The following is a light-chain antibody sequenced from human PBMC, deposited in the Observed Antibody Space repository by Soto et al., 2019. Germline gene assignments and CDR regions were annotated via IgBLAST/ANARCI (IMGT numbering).Light chain of an antibody. CDR2: DVS. CDR3: SSYTSSSSPDV. V-gene: IGLV2-14*01. CDR1: SSDIGGYNY. Sequence: QSALTQPASVSGSPGQSITISCTGTSSDIGGYNYVSWYLQHPGKAPKLMIYDVSDRPSGVSDRFSGSKSGNTASLTISGLQAEDEADYYCSSYTSSSSPDVFGTGTKVTVL. J-gene: IGLJ1*01.